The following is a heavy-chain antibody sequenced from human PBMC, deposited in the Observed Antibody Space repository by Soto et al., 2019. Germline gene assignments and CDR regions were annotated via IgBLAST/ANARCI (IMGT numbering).Heavy chain of an antibody. CDR1: GGSISSYY. V-gene: IGHV4-59*01. CDR2: IYYSGST. Sequence: QVQLQESGPGLVKPSETLSLTCTVSGGSISSYYWSWIRQPPGKGLEWIGYIYYSGSTNYNPSLKSRVTISVDTSKNQFSLKLSSVTAADTAVYYCARGVGYGSSSWANYYYYGMDVWGQGTTVTVSS. CDR3: ARGVGYGSSSWANYYYYGMDV. D-gene: IGHD6-13*01. J-gene: IGHJ6*02.